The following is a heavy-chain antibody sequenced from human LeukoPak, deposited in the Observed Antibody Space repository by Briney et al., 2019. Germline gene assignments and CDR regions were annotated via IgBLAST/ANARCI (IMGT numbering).Heavy chain of an antibody. J-gene: IGHJ4*02. Sequence: GGSLRLSCAASGFSFSSYEMNWVRQAPGKGLEWVSYISSSGSTIYYADSVKGRFTISRDNAKNSLYLQMNSLRAEDTAFYYCAINGGGDSGYGNLDYWGQGTLVTVSS. CDR2: ISSSGSTI. CDR3: AINGGGDSGYGNLDY. CDR1: GFSFSSYE. D-gene: IGHD6-25*01. V-gene: IGHV3-48*03.